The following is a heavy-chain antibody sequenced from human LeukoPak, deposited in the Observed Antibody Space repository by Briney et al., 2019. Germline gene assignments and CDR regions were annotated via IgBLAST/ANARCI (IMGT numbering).Heavy chain of an antibody. CDR2: IIPIFGIA. CDR3: ASWLGYCSSTSCRAPSYYYYGMDV. D-gene: IGHD2-2*01. V-gene: IGHV1-69*04. CDR1: GGTLSSYA. Sequence: ASVKVSCKASGGTLSSYAVSWVRQAPGQGLEWMGRIIPIFGIANYAQKFQGRVTITADKSTSTAYMELSSLRSEDTAVYYCASWLGYCSSTSCRAPSYYYYGMDVWGQGTTVTVSS. J-gene: IGHJ6*02.